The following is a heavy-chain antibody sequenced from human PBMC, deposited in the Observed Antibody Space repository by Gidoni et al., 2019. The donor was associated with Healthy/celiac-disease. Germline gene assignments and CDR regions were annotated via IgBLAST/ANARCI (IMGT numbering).Heavy chain of an antibody. CDR2: IYHSGST. D-gene: IGHD6-19*01. J-gene: IGHJ4*02. CDR1: GGSRSSGGYS. Sequence: QLQLQESGSGLVKPSQTLSLTCAVSGGSRSSGGYSWSWIRQPPGKGLEWIGYIYHSGSTYYNPSLKSRVTISVDRSKNQFSLKLSSVTAADTAVYYCASRIAVAGRFDYWGQGTLVTVSS. V-gene: IGHV4-30-2*01. CDR3: ASRIAVAGRFDY.